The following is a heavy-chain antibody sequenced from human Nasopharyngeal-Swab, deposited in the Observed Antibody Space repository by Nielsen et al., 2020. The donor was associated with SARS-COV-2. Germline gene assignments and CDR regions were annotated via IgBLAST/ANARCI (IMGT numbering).Heavy chain of an antibody. D-gene: IGHD2-15*01. J-gene: IGHJ4*02. V-gene: IGHV3-7*03. CDR2: IKQDGSEK. Sequence: GGSLRLSCAASGFTFSSYWMSWVRQAPGKGLEWVANIKQDGSEKYYVDSVKGRFTISRDNAKNSLYLQMNSLRAEDTAVYYCAKTKGCSGGSCYGLDYWGQGTLVTVSS. CDR3: AKTKGCSGGSCYGLDY. CDR1: GFTFSSYW.